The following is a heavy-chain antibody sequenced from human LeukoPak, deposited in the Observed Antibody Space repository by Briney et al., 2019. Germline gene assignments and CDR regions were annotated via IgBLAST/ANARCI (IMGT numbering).Heavy chain of an antibody. Sequence: RRVSVKVSCKASGGTFSSYAISWVRQAPGQGLEWMGRIIPIFGTANYAQKFQGRVTITTDESTSTAYMELSSLRSEDTAVYYCARELGDYCDYVDAFDIWGQGTMVTVSS. CDR3: ARELGDYCDYVDAFDI. CDR2: IIPIFGTA. CDR1: GGTFSSYA. J-gene: IGHJ3*02. D-gene: IGHD4-17*01. V-gene: IGHV1-69*05.